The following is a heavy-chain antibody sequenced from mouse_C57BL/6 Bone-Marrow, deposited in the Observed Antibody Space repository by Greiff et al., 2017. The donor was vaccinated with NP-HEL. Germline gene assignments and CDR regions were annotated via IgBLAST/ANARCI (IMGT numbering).Heavy chain of an antibody. J-gene: IGHJ4*01. Sequence: VKLQESGAELARPGASVKLSCKASGYTFTSYGISWVKQRTGQGLEWIGEIYPRSGNTYYNEKFKGKATLTADKSSSTAYMELRSLTSEDSAVYFCASNYEGQNYAMDYWGQGTSVTVSS. CDR3: ASNYEGQNYAMDY. CDR2: IYPRSGNT. V-gene: IGHV1-81*01. CDR1: GYTFTSYG. D-gene: IGHD2-1*01.